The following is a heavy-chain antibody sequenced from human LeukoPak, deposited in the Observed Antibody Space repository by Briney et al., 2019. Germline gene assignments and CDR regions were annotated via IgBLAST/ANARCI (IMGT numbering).Heavy chain of an antibody. V-gene: IGHV4-34*01. D-gene: IGHD3-16*02. CDR3: ARGRGDDYVWGSYRYNWFDP. Sequence: PSETLSLTCAVYGGSFSGYYWSWIRQPPGKGQEWIGEINHSGSTNYNPSLKSRVTISVDTSKNQFSLKLSSVTAADTAVYYCARGRGDDYVWGSYRYNWFDPWGQGTLVTVSS. J-gene: IGHJ5*02. CDR1: GGSFSGYY. CDR2: INHSGST.